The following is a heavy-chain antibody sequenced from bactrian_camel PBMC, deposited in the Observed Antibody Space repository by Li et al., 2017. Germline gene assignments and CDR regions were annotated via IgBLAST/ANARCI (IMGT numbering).Heavy chain of an antibody. CDR1: GFTFTSYY. D-gene: IGHD7*01. J-gene: IGHJ4*01. CDR2: IKSGGGST. V-gene: IGHV3S40*01. CDR3: AARSLPGVVPPLAESSYNI. Sequence: VQLVESGGGLVQPGGSLRLSCAASGFTFTSYYMTWVRQAPGKGLEWVSSIKSGGGSTYYADSVKGRFTISRDNAKNTLYLQMLSLKPEDTAMYYCAARSLPGVVPPLAESSYNIWGQGTQVTVS.